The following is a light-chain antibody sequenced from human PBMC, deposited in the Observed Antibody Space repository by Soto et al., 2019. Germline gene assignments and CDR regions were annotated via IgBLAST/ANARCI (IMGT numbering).Light chain of an antibody. Sequence: DIVLTQSPGTLSLSPGERATLSCRASQSVSSNYLSWYQQKPGQAPRLLIYGASSGVTGIPDRFSGSGSGTDFTLTISSLELEEFAVYYCQQYVTSPWTVGQWTKVAIK. V-gene: IGKV3-20*01. CDR2: GAS. CDR3: QQYVTSPWT. CDR1: QSVSSNY. J-gene: IGKJ1*01.